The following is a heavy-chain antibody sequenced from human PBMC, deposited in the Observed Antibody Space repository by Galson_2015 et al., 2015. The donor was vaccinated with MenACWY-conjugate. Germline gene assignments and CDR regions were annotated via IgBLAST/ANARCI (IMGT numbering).Heavy chain of an antibody. D-gene: IGHD4-11*01. CDR3: VKRVVPTTVDPWFDP. CDR2: ISGSGGNR. V-gene: IGHV3-23*01. CDR1: GFTFSTEA. J-gene: IGHJ5*02. Sequence: SLRLSCAASGFTFSTEAMSWVRQAPGKGLEWVSTISGSGGNRYYPDSVKGRFTISRDNSKNTLYLQMTRLRADDAAVYYCVKRVVPTTVDPWFDPWGQGTLVTVAS.